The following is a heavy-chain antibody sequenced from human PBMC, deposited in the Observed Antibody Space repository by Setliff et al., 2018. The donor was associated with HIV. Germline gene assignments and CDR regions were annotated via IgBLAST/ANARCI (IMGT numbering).Heavy chain of an antibody. CDR3: ARDMHANINAQDV. D-gene: IGHD2-8*01. CDR2: IYHSGST. CDR1: GGSISSSNW. Sequence: SETLSLTCAVSGGSISSSNWWSWIRQPPGKGLEWIGEIYHSGSTNYNPSLKSRVTISVDKSKNQFSLKLSSVTAADTAVYYCARDMHANINAQDVWGQGTLVTVSS. V-gene: IGHV4-4*02. J-gene: IGHJ1*01.